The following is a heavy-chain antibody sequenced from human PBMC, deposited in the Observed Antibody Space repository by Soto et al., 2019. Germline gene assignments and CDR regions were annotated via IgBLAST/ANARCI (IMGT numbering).Heavy chain of an antibody. V-gene: IGHV4-39*01. CDR1: GGSIYRSGYY. CDR3: GKVLVGATGHTDSDS. D-gene: IGHD2-15*01. CDR2: IDYNVVT. Sequence: PSETLSLTCTVSGGSIYRSGYYWGWILHPPGRGLEWIGNIDYNVVTYSNPSLKSRVTISRDTSKNQFSLKLTSVTAADTALYYCGKVLVGATGHTDSDSWGPGTLV. J-gene: IGHJ5*01.